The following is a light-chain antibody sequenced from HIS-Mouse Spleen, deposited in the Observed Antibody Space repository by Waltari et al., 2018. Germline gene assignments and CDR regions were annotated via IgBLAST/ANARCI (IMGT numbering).Light chain of an antibody. V-gene: IGLV2-11*01. CDR1: SSDVGGYNY. Sequence: QSALTQPRSVSGSPGQSVTISCTGTSSDVGGYNYVSWYQQHPGNAPKHMIYEVSNRPSGVPDRFSGSKSGNTASLTISGLQAEDEADYYCCSYAGSYTLVFGGGTKLTVL. CDR3: CSYAGSYTLV. CDR2: EVS. J-gene: IGLJ2*01.